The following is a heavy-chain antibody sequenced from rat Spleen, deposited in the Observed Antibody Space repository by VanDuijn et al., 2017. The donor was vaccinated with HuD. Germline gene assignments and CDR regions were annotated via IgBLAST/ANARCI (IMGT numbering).Heavy chain of an antibody. J-gene: IGHJ2*01. CDR3: TRDRILRSTGFDY. CDR2: INYDGGST. CDR1: GFTFNDYY. V-gene: IGHV5-20*01. D-gene: IGHD1-6*01. Sequence: EVQLVESGGGLVQPGRSLKLSCVASGFTFNDYYMAWVRQAPTKGLEWVASINYDGGSTYYRDSVKGRFTISRDNAKSSLYLQMDSLRSEDTATYYCTRDRILRSTGFDYWGQGVMVTVSS.